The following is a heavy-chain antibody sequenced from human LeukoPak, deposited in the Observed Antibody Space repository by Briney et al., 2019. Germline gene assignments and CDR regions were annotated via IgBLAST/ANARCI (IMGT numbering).Heavy chain of an antibody. CDR3: AREASEIRYCSGGSCPRYWYFDL. D-gene: IGHD2-15*01. J-gene: IGHJ2*01. CDR1: GGSISNSSSY. V-gene: IGHV4-39*07. CDR2: IYYSGST. Sequence: SETLSLTCTVSGGSISNSSSYWGWIRQPPGKGLEWIGSIYYSGSTYYNPSLKSRVTISVDTSKNQFSLKLSSVTAADTAVYYCAREASEIRYCSGGSCPRYWYFDLWGRGTLVTVSS.